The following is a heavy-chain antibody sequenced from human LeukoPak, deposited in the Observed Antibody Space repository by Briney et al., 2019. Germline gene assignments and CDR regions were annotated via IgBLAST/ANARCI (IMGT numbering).Heavy chain of an antibody. D-gene: IGHD2-2*01. CDR1: GGSISSSSFY. CDR3: ARSGPAAGRPDAFDI. CDR2: ISYSGIT. V-gene: IGHV4-39*07. Sequence: PSETLSLTCTLSGGSISSSSFYWGWIRQPPGKGLECIGTISYSGITYYNSSLKSRVTISVDTSKNQFSLKLSSVTAADTAVYFCARSGPAAGRPDAFDIWGQGTMVTVSS. J-gene: IGHJ3*02.